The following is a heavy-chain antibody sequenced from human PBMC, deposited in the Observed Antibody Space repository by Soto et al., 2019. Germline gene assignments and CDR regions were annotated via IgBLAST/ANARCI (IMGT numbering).Heavy chain of an antibody. D-gene: IGHD6-13*01. V-gene: IGHV3-72*01. J-gene: IGHJ4*02. Sequence: EVQLVEAGGGLVQPEGSLRLSCAASGFTFSDHYMDWVRQAPGKGLEWLGRIKNKANSYTTEYAAPVKGRFIISRDDSKNSVFLQMNRLKTDDTAVYYCTRVRLCSRRSCDYWCQGILVTVSS. CDR1: GFTFSDHY. CDR2: IKNKANSYTT. CDR3: TRVRLCSRRSCDY.